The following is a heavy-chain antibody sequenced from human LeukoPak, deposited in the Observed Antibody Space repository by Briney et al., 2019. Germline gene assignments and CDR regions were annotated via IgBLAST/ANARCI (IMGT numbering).Heavy chain of an antibody. CDR2: ISSSGSTI. CDR3: ARVGGQLLDV. D-gene: IGHD4-23*01. CDR1: GFTFSSYE. V-gene: IGHV3-48*03. J-gene: IGHJ6*04. Sequence: SGGSLRLSCAASGFTFSSYEMNWVRPAPGKGLAWVSYISSSGSTIYYADSVKGRFTISRDNTENSLYLQMNSLRAEDTAVYYCARVGGQLLDVWGKGTMVTVSS.